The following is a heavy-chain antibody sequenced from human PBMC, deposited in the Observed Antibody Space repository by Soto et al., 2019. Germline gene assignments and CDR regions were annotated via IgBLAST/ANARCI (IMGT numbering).Heavy chain of an antibody. CDR3: ARVRYGDYNFDY. V-gene: IGHV4-30-4*01. CDR1: GGSISSGDYY. Sequence: SETLSLTCTVSGGSISSGDYYWSWIHQPPGKGLEWIGYIYYSGSTYYNPSLKSRVTISVDTSKNQFSLKLSSATAADTAVYYCARVRYGDYNFDYWGQGTLVTVSS. D-gene: IGHD4-17*01. J-gene: IGHJ4*02. CDR2: IYYSGST.